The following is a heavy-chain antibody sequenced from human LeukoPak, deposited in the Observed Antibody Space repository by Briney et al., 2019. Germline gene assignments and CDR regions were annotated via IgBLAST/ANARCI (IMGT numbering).Heavy chain of an antibody. CDR3: ARRGPNYYDSSGYYYYYYYMDV. J-gene: IGHJ6*03. V-gene: IGHV4-59*12. Sequence: PSETLSLTCTVSNGSLSSYSWSWIRQPPGKGLEWIGSISYSESINYNPSLKSRITISVDTSKNQFSLKLSSVTAADTAVYYCARRGPNYYDSSGYYYYYYYMDVWGKGTTVTISS. CDR2: ISYSESI. D-gene: IGHD3-22*01. CDR1: NGSLSSYS.